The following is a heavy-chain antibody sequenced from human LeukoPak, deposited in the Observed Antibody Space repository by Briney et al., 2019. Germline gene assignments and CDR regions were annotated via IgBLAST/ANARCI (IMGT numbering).Heavy chain of an antibody. CDR2: ISGGVGST. V-gene: IGHV3-23*01. CDR1: GFTFSHYA. J-gene: IGHJ4*02. Sequence: GGSLRLSCAVSGFTFSHYAMSWVRQAPGKGLEWVSSISGGVGSTDYADSVKGRFTISRDNSKNTLYVQMTSLRAEDTAVYYCAKGCGYTTSWYYDYWGQGTLVTVSS. D-gene: IGHD6-13*01. CDR3: AKGCGYTTSWYYDY.